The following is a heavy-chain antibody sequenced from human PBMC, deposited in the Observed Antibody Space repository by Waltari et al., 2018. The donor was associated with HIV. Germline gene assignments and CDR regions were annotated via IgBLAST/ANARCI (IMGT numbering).Heavy chain of an antibody. CDR2: IYYSEST. J-gene: IGHJ6*02. V-gene: IGHV4-59*01. CDR3: ARDRTPYGMDV. Sequence: QVQLQESGPGLVKPSETLSLTCTVSGGSISSYYWSWIRQPPGKGLEWIGYIYYSESTNYNPALKSRVTISGDTSKNQFSLKLSAGTAADTAVYYCARDRTPYGMDVWGQGTTVTVSS. D-gene: IGHD2-15*01. CDR1: GGSISSYY.